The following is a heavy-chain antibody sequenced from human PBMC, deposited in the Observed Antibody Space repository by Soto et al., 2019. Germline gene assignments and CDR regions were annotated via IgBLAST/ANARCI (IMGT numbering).Heavy chain of an antibody. J-gene: IGHJ5*02. D-gene: IGHD5-12*01. CDR2: ISAYNGNT. CDR1: GYTFTSYG. Sequence: GASVKVSCKASGYTFTSYGIGWVRQAPGQGLEWMGWISAYNGNTNYAQKLQGRVTMTTDTSTSTAYMELRSLRSDDTAVYYCARVATIGVALAGKYNWFDPWGQGTLVTVSS. V-gene: IGHV1-18*04. CDR3: ARVATIGVALAGKYNWFDP.